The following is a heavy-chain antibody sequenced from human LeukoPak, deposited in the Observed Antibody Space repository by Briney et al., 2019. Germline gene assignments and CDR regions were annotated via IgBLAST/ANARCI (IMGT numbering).Heavy chain of an antibody. CDR1: GFTVSSYG. J-gene: IGHJ3*01. Sequence: GGSLRLSCAASGFTVSSYGMTWVRLAPGKGLEWVSAFSATDGSAQYAESVKGRFTISRDNSKNSLYLQMNSLRDEDTALYYCAKARIAAAGTGAFDVWGQGTMVTVSS. CDR3: AKARIAAAGTGAFDV. D-gene: IGHD6-13*01. CDR2: FSATDGSA. V-gene: IGHV3-23*01.